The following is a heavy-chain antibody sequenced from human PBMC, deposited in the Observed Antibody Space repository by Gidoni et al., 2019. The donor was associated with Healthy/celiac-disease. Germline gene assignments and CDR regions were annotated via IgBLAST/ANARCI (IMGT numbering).Heavy chain of an antibody. D-gene: IGHD3-3*01. J-gene: IGHJ2*01. CDR3: AKETYYDFWSGYSSNWYFDL. CDR1: GFTFSSYA. CDR2: ISGSGGST. Sequence: EVQLVESGGGLVQPGGSLRLSCAASGFTFSSYAMSWVRQAPGKGLEWVSAISGSGGSTYYADSVKGRFTISRDNSKNTLYLQMNSLRAEDTAVYYCAKETYYDFWSGYSSNWYFDLWGRGTLVTVSS. V-gene: IGHV3-23*04.